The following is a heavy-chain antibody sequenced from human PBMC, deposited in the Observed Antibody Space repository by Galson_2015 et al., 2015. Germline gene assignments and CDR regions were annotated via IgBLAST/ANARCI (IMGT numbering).Heavy chain of an antibody. V-gene: IGHV3-23*01. D-gene: IGHD2-8*01. J-gene: IGHJ4*02. CDR1: GFTFRNYD. Sequence: SLRLSCEVSGFTFRNYDMSWVRQAPGKGLECVSLISFTGDTTFYADSVKGRFTVSRDNSKDTLYLQMNSLGAEDTAVYYCAKYLINGGRTFDSWGQGTLFTVSS. CDR3: AKYLINGGRTFDS. CDR2: ISFTGDTT.